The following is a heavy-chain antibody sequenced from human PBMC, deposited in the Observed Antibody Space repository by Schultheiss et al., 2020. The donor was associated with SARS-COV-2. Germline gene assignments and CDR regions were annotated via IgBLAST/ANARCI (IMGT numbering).Heavy chain of an antibody. Sequence: VGSLRLSCAASGFTFSSYSMNWVRQAPGKGLEWVSYISSSSSTIYYADSVKGRFTISRDNAKNSLYLQMNSLRAEDTAVYYCVCEWLFRYYGMDVWGQGTTVTVSS. CDR3: VCEWLFRYYGMDV. V-gene: IGHV3-48*01. CDR1: GFTFSSYS. CDR2: ISSSSSTI. D-gene: IGHD3-3*01. J-gene: IGHJ6*02.